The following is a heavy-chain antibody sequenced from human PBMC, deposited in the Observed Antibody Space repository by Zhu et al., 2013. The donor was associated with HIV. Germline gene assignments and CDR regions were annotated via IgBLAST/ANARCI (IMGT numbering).Heavy chain of an antibody. J-gene: IGHJ6*02. CDR2: INPSGGST. D-gene: IGHD6-6*01. V-gene: IGHV1-46*01. Sequence: QVQLVQSGAEVKKPGASVKVSCKASGYTFTSYYMHWVRQAPGQGLEWMGIINPSGGSTSYAQKFQGRVTMTRDTSTSTVYMELSSLRSEDTAVYYCARVAGIAARQFGLGYYYGMDVWGQGTTVTVSS. CDR3: ARVAGIAARQFGLGYYYGMDV. CDR1: GYTFTSYY.